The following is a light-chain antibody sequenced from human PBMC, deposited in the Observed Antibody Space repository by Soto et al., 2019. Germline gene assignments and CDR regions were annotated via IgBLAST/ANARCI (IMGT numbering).Light chain of an antibody. J-gene: IGKJ5*01. CDR1: QTFTRY. V-gene: IGKV3-11*01. CDR3: QQRYNWPPT. Sequence: EIVWTQPPAPRSVPQGAEATPPGRASQTFTRYLGWYQHKPGQAPKLVIYDTSNRAPGIPARFSGSGSGTDFTLTISSLEPEDFAVYYCQQRYNWPPTFGQGTRLEIK. CDR2: DTS.